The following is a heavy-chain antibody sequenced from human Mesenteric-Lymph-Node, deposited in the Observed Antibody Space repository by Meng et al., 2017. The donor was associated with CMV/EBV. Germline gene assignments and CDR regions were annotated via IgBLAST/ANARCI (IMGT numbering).Heavy chain of an antibody. J-gene: IGHJ4*02. CDR2: IYYSGST. Sequence: SETLSLTCTVSGGSISTYYWSWIRQPPGKGLEWIGYIYYSGSTNYNPSLKSRLTISVDTSKNQFSLKLSSVTAADTAVYYCARDTYYYDSGGYYVGYFDYWGQGNLVTVSS. CDR3: ARDTYYYDSGGYYVGYFDY. CDR1: GGSISTYY. V-gene: IGHV4-59*12. D-gene: IGHD3-22*01.